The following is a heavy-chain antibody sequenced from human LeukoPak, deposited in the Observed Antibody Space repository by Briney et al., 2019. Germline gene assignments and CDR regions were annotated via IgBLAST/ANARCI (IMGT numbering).Heavy chain of an antibody. CDR2: INSDGSST. CDR3: VRTAKVAPNYHWFFDL. CDR1: GFTFSSYW. V-gene: IGHV3-74*01. Sequence: PGGSLRLSCAASGFTFSSYWMHWVRQAPGKGLVWVSRINSDGSSTSYADSVKGRFTISRDNAKNTLYLQMNSLTAEDTAVYFCVRTAKVAPNYHWFFDLWGRGTLVTVSS. J-gene: IGHJ2*01. D-gene: IGHD1-7*01.